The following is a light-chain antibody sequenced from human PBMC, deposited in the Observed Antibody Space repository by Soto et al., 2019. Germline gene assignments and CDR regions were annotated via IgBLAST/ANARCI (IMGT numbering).Light chain of an antibody. CDR2: DAS. Sequence: IQVTLHPCLLSPSVKGNDTRIKEASPELYKNLIWYQQKPGKAPKLLIYDASDLDTGVPSRLSGSGSGTGFTFTISSLQPEDFATYYCQQSERLPLTFGQGTRLEIK. J-gene: IGKJ5*01. CDR1: PELYKN. CDR3: QQSERLPLT. V-gene: IGKV1-33*01.